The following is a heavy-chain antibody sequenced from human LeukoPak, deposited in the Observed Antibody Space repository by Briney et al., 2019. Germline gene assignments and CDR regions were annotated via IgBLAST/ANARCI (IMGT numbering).Heavy chain of an antibody. CDR1: GVSISNYY. V-gene: IGHV4-59*08. CDR3: ARHQLVRWNFYYIDV. D-gene: IGHD2-2*01. CDR2: IYYSGGT. Sequence: PSETLSLTCAVSGVSISNYYWSWIRQPPGKGLEWVAYIYYSGGTNYNTSLKSGVTTSVDTSKNQFSLKLSSVTAADTSIYYCARHQLVRWNFYYIDVWGNGTTVTVSS. J-gene: IGHJ6*03.